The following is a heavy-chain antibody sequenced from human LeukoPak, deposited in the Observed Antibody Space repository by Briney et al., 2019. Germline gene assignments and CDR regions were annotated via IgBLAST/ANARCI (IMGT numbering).Heavy chain of an antibody. D-gene: IGHD1-1*01. CDR1: GGSFSGYD. CDR3: ARGLGWKVTPMGLFYMDV. CDR2: INYGGDT. Sequence: PSETLSLTCGVDGGSFSGYDWTWVRQPPGKGLEWRGQINYGGDTNYNPSLKSRVTISVDTSKNQFSLKVTSVTAADTAVYYCARGLGWKVTPMGLFYMDVWGEGATVTVSS. J-gene: IGHJ6*03. V-gene: IGHV4-34*01.